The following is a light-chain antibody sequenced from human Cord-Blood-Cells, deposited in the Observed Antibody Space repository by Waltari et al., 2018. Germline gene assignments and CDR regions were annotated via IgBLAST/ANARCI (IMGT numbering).Light chain of an antibody. CDR3: QQYNSYSLT. J-gene: IGKJ4*01. Sequence: DIQMTQYSSTLSASVGERVTITFRASQSISSWLACYQQKPGKAPKLLIYKASSLESGVPSRFSGIGSGTEFTLTISSLQSDDFATYYCQQYNSYSLTFGGGTKVEIK. V-gene: IGKV1-5*03. CDR2: KAS. CDR1: QSISSW.